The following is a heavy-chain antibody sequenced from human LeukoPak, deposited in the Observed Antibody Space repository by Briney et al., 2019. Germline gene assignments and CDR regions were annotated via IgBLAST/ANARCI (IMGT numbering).Heavy chain of an antibody. CDR1: GGTFSSYA. Sequence: SVKVSCKASGGTFSSYAISWVRQAPGQGLEWMGGIIPIFGTANYAQKFQGRVTITADESTSTAYMELGSLRSEDTAVYYCARGYYYGSGSSIDYWGQGTLVTVSS. V-gene: IGHV1-69*13. CDR2: IIPIFGTA. J-gene: IGHJ4*02. CDR3: ARGYYYGSGSSIDY. D-gene: IGHD3-10*01.